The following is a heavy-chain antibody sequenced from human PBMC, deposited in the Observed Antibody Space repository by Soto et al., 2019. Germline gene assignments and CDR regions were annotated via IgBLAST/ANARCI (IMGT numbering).Heavy chain of an antibody. Sequence: EVQLVESGGGLVQPGGSLRLSCAASGFTFNSYWMTWVRQAPGKGLEWVANIKQDGSEKYYVDSVKGRFTISRDNAKNSLYLQMNGLRAEGTAVYYCARGWGLDPWGQGTLVTVSS. CDR3: ARGWGLDP. J-gene: IGHJ5*02. V-gene: IGHV3-7*04. CDR2: IKQDGSEK. CDR1: GFTFNSYW. D-gene: IGHD1-26*01.